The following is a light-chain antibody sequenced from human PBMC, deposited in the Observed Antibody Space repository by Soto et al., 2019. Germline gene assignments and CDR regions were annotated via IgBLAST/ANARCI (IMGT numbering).Light chain of an antibody. CDR2: EVS. Sequence: QSVLTQPPSAYGSPGQSVTISCSGTSSDVGGYNYVSWHQQHPGKAPKLMIYEVSKRPSGVPDRFSGSKSGNTASLIVSGLQAEDEADYYCSSYAGSNNFVFGTGTKVTVL. V-gene: IGLV2-8*01. CDR3: SSYAGSNNFV. CDR1: SSDVGGYNY. J-gene: IGLJ1*01.